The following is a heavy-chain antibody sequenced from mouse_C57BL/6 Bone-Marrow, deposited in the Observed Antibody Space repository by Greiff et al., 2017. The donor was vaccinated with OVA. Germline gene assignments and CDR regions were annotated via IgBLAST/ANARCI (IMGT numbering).Heavy chain of an antibody. CDR2: ISDGGSYT. CDR3: ARDDDYDGVDY. V-gene: IGHV5-4*01. Sequence: EVMLVESGGGLVKPGASLKLSCAASGFTFSSYAMSWVRQTPEQRLEWVATISDGGSYTYYPDNVKGRFTISRDNAKNNLYLQMSHLKSEDSALYYCARDDDYDGVDYWGQGTTLTVSS. CDR1: GFTFSSYA. D-gene: IGHD2-4*01. J-gene: IGHJ2*01.